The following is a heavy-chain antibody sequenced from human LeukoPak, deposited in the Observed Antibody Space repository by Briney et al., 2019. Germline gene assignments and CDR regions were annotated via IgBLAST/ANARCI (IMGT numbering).Heavy chain of an antibody. Sequence: GASVKVSCKASGYTFTSYAMHWVRQAPGQRLEWMGWINAGNGNTKYSQEFQGRVTITRDTSASTAYMELSSLRSEDMAVYYCARGRSDGDYFDYWGQGTLVTVSS. J-gene: IGHJ4*02. CDR1: GYTFTSYA. CDR3: ARGRSDGDYFDY. D-gene: IGHD4-17*01. V-gene: IGHV1-3*03. CDR2: INAGNGNT.